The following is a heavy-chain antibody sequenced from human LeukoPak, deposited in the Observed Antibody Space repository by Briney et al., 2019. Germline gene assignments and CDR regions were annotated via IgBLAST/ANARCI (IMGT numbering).Heavy chain of an antibody. CDR1: GFTFSSYW. CDR2: IKQDGSEK. D-gene: IGHD3-22*01. V-gene: IGHV3-7*01. Sequence: GGSLRLSCADSGFTFSSYWMSWVREAPGKGVEWVANIKQDGSEKYYVDSVKGRFTISRDNAKNSLYLQMNSLRAEDTAVYYCARNYYDSSGYYSLCAFDSWGQGTMVTVS. J-gene: IGHJ3*02. CDR3: ARNYYDSSGYYSLCAFDS.